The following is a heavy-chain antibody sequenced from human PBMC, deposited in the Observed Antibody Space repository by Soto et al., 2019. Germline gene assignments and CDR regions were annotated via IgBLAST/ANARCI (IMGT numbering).Heavy chain of an antibody. CDR3: ANGPSAYSSSWQDAFDI. Sequence: GGSLRLSCAASGFTFSSYGMHWVRQAPGKGLEWVAVISYDGSNKYYADSVKGRFTISRDNSKNTLYLQMNSLRAEDTAVYYCANGPSAYSSSWQDAFDIWGQGTMVTVSS. V-gene: IGHV3-30*18. CDR1: GFTFSSYG. J-gene: IGHJ3*02. D-gene: IGHD6-13*01. CDR2: ISYDGSNK.